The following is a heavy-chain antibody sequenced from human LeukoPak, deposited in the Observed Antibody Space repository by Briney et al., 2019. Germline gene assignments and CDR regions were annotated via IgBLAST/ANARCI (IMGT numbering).Heavy chain of an antibody. Sequence: SETLSLTCTVSGGSISSYYWGWIRQPPGKGLEWIGSIYYSGSTYYKSSLKSRVTVSVGTSKNQFSLKLSSVTAADTAVYYCASLRERSYYARGFDYWGQGTLVTVSS. D-gene: IGHD1-26*01. CDR2: IYYSGST. CDR3: ASLRERSYYARGFDY. V-gene: IGHV4-39*01. CDR1: GGSISSYY. J-gene: IGHJ4*02.